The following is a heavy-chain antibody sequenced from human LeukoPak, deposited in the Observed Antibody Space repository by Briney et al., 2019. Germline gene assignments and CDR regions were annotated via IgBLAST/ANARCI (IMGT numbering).Heavy chain of an antibody. D-gene: IGHD3-3*02. J-gene: IGHJ3*02. V-gene: IGHV4-34*01. CDR2: INHSGST. Sequence: SETLSLTCAVYGGSFSGYYWSWIRQPPGKGLEWIGEINHSGSTNYNPSLKSRVTISVDTSKNQFSLKLSSVTAADTAVYYCARGRIFVVASGAFDIWGQGTMVTVSS. CDR1: GGSFSGYY. CDR3: ARGRIFVVASGAFDI.